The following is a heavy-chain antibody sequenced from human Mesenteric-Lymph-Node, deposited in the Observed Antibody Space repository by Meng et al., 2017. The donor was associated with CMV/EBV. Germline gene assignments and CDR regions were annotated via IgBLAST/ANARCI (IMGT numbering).Heavy chain of an antibody. D-gene: IGHD5-12*01. CDR3: ASPGYSGYVTRRFDY. CDR2: INHSGST. Sequence: AVYGGSFSGYYWSWIRQPPGKGLEWIGEINHSGSTNYNPSLKSRVTISVDTSKNQFSLKLSSVTAADTAVYYCASPGYSGYVTRRFDYWGQGTLVTVSS. J-gene: IGHJ4*02. CDR1: GGSFSGYY. V-gene: IGHV4-34*01.